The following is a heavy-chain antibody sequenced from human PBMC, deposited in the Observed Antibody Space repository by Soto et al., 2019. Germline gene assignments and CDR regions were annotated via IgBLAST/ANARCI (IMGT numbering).Heavy chain of an antibody. CDR3: ARPNYDSSGYIDY. CDR2: ISSSSSYT. J-gene: IGHJ4*02. V-gene: IGHV3-11*06. CDR1: GFTFSDYY. Sequence: QVQLVESGGGLVKPGGSLRLSCAASGFTFSDYYMSWIRQAPGKGLEWVSYISSSSSYTNYADSVKGRFTISRDNAKNSRYLQMNSLRAEDTAVYYCARPNYDSSGYIDYWGQGTLVTVSS. D-gene: IGHD3-22*01.